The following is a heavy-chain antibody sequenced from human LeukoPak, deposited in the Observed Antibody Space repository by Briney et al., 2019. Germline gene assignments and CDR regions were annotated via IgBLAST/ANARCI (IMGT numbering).Heavy chain of an antibody. D-gene: IGHD1-26*01. Sequence: SETLSLTCTVSGYSISSGYYWGWIRQPPGKGLEWIGSIYDSGSPHYNPSLKSRVTISLDTAKNQFSLKLSSVTAADTAVYYCARLIVPYYFDYWGQGTLVTVSS. J-gene: IGHJ4*02. CDR3: ARLIVPYYFDY. CDR2: IYDSGSP. CDR1: GYSISSGYY. V-gene: IGHV4-38-2*02.